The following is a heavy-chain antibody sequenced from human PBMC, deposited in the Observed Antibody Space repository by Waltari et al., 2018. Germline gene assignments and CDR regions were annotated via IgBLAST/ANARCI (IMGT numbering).Heavy chain of an antibody. J-gene: IGHJ5*02. V-gene: IGHV4-39*01. CDR2: IYYSGST. CDR1: CGSISSSRYY. Sequence: QLQLQESGPGLVKPLETLSLTCTVSCGSISSSRYYLGWIRRSPGKGLEWIGSIYYSGSTYYNPTLKSRVTISGNTSKNQFSLKLSSVTAADTAVYYCARHWKKSGYRFDPWGQGTLVTVSS. D-gene: IGHD5-12*01. CDR3: ARHWKKSGYRFDP.